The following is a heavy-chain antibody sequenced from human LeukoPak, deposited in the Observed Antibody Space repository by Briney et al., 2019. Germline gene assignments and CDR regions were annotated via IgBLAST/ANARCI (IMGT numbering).Heavy chain of an antibody. CDR2: ISSSSSYI. J-gene: IGHJ4*02. V-gene: IGHV3-21*01. Sequence: KTGGSLRLSCAASGFTFSSYSMNWVRQAPGKGLEWVSSISSSSSYIYYADSVKGRFTISRDNAKNSLYLQMNSLRAEDTAVYYCARDPWYYYDSSGYYPDYFDYWGQGTLVTVSS. D-gene: IGHD3-22*01. CDR3: ARDPWYYYDSSGYYPDYFDY. CDR1: GFTFSSYS.